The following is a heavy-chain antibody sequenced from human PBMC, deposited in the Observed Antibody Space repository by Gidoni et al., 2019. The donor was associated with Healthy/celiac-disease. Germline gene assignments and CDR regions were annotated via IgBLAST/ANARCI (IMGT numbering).Heavy chain of an antibody. V-gene: IGHV3-9*01. CDR3: AKDGLPAYYYYGMDV. Sequence: EVQLVESGGGLVQPGRSLRLSCAAAGFTFDDYAMHWVRQAPGKGLEWVSGISWNSGSIGYADSVKGRFTISRDNAKNSLYLQMNSLRAEDTALYYCAKDGLPAYYYYGMDVWGQGTTVTVSS. D-gene: IGHD4-17*01. CDR2: ISWNSGSI. J-gene: IGHJ6*02. CDR1: GFTFDDYA.